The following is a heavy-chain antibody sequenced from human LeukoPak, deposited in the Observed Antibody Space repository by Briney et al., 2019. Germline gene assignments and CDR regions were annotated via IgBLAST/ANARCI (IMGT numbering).Heavy chain of an antibody. CDR2: ISYDGSNK. CDR1: GFTFSSYA. V-gene: IGHV3-30*09. CDR3: VQEGPRGLAFDI. J-gene: IGHJ3*02. Sequence: GGSLRLSCAASGFTFSSYAMHWVRQAPGKGLEWVAVISYDGSNKYYADSVKGRFAISRDNSKNTLYLQMNSLRAEDTAVYYCVQEGPRGLAFDIWGQGTKVTVSS.